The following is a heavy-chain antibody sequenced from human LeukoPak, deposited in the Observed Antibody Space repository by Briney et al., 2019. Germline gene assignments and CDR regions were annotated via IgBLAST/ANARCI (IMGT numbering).Heavy chain of an antibody. D-gene: IGHD3-3*01. Sequence: ASVKVSCKASGYTFTSYDINWVRQATGQGLEWMGWMSPNSGNTGYAQKFQGRVTMTRNTSISTAYVELSSLRSEDTAVYYCARVYYDFWSGYYTHYYYGMDVWGQGTTVTVSS. V-gene: IGHV1-8*01. CDR3: ARVYYDFWSGYYTHYYYGMDV. CDR2: MSPNSGNT. J-gene: IGHJ6*02. CDR1: GYTFTSYD.